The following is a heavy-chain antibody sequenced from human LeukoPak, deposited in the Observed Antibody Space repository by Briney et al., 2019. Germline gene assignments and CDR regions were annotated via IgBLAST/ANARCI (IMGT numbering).Heavy chain of an antibody. CDR1: GFTFSIYA. J-gene: IGHJ4*02. D-gene: IGHD4-17*01. CDR3: VKEQGSYGEGYFDY. CDR2: ISSDGGST. Sequence: GGSLRLSCSASGFTFSIYATHWVRQAPATGLEYVSGISSDGGSTYYADSVKGRFTISRDNSKNTLYLQRSSLRADDTAMFYCVKEQGSYGEGYFDYWGQGTLVTVSS. V-gene: IGHV3-64D*06.